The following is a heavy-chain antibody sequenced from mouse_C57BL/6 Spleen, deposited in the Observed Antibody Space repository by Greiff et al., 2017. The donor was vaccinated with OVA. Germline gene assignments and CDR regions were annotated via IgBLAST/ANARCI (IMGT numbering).Heavy chain of an antibody. Sequence: DVMLVESGGGLVKPGGSLKLSCAASGFTFSSYAMSWVRQTPEKRLEWVATISDGGSYTYYPVNVKGRFTISRDNAKNNLYLQMSHLKSEDTAMYYCAREDYWGKGTTLTVSS. V-gene: IGHV5-4*01. J-gene: IGHJ2*01. CDR2: ISDGGSYT. CDR3: AREDY. CDR1: GFTFSSYA.